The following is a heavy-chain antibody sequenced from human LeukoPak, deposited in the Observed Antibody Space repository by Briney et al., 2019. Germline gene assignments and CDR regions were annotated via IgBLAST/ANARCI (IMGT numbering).Heavy chain of an antibody. CDR3: ARLASGSYGPLTPFDY. D-gene: IGHD1-26*01. CDR1: GGSISSYY. V-gene: IGHV4-59*08. CDR2: IYYSGST. Sequence: PSETLSLTCTVSGGSISSYYWSWIRQPPGKGLEWIGDIYYSGSTNYNPSLKSRVTISVDTSKNQSSLRLGSVTAADTAVYYSARLASGSYGPLTPFDYWGQGTLVTVSS. J-gene: IGHJ4*02.